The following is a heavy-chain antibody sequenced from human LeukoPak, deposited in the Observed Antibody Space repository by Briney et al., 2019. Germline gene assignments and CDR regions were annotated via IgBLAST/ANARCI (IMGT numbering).Heavy chain of an antibody. Sequence: GGPLRLSCAASGFTVSSNYMSWVRQAPGKGLEWVSVIYSGGSTYYADSVKGRFTISRDNSKNTLYLQMNSLRAEDTAVYYCAREGYDSSGYFFDYWGQGTLVTVSS. CDR3: AREGYDSSGYFFDY. V-gene: IGHV3-53*01. D-gene: IGHD3-22*01. J-gene: IGHJ4*02. CDR1: GFTVSSNY. CDR2: IYSGGST.